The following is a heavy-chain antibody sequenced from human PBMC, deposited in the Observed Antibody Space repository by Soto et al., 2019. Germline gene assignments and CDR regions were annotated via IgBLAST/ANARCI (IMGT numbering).Heavy chain of an antibody. D-gene: IGHD1-26*01. J-gene: IGHJ6*02. Sequence: GASVKASCKASGYTFTSYAMHWVRQAPGQRIEWMGWINAGNGNTKYSQKFQGRVTITRDTSASTAYMELSSLRSEDTAVYYCARDPVIVGAADEFYYDMDAWGHATTLAV. V-gene: IGHV1-3*01. CDR1: GYTFTSYA. CDR3: ARDPVIVGAADEFYYDMDA. CDR2: INAGNGNT.